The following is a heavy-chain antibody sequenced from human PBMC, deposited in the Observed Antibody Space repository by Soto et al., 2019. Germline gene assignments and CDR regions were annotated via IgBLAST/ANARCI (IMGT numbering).Heavy chain of an antibody. CDR1: GFTFSSYG. D-gene: IGHD2-15*01. CDR3: ARGGREGVAFDI. J-gene: IGHJ3*02. V-gene: IGHV3-33*01. Sequence: QVQLVESGGGVVQPGRSLRLSCAASGFTFSSYGMHWVRQAPGKGLEWVAVIWYDGSNKYYADSVKGRFTISRDNSKNTLYLQMNSLRAEDTAVYYCARGGREGVAFDIWGQGTMVTVSS. CDR2: IWYDGSNK.